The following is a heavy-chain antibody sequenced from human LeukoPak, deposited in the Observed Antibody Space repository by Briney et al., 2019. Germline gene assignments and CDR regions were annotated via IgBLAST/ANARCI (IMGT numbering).Heavy chain of an antibody. CDR3: ARPGRPPGLESGKDYYYYYMDV. CDR1: GYNFTTYC. J-gene: IGHJ6*03. V-gene: IGHV5-51*01. D-gene: IGHD3-3*01. CDR2: IYPGDSDV. Sequence: GESLKISCKGSGYNFTTYCIGWVRQMPGQGLEWIGIIYPGDSDVRYSPSFQGQVSISTDNSITTAYLQWSVLQASDTAMYYCARPGRPPGLESGKDYYYYYMDVWGKGTTVIVSS.